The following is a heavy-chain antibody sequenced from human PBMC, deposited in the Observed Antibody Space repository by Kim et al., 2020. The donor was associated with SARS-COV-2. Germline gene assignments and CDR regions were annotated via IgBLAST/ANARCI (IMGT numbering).Heavy chain of an antibody. CDR1: GFTFSSYA. J-gene: IGHJ3*02. Sequence: GGSLRLSCAASGFTFSSYAMSWVRQAPGKGLEWVSAISGSGGSTYYADSVKGRFTISRDNSKNTLYLQMNSLRAEDTAVYYCAKDQVHVVVVANDAFDIWGQGTMVTVSS. CDR3: AKDQVHVVVVANDAFDI. CDR2: ISGSGGST. D-gene: IGHD2-15*01. V-gene: IGHV3-23*01.